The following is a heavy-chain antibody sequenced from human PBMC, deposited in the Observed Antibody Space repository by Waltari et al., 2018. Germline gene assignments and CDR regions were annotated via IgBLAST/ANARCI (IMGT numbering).Heavy chain of an antibody. CDR3: ARLALYSTVTTDLGWYFDL. D-gene: IGHD4-17*01. J-gene: IGHJ2*01. CDR1: GGSISSYY. CDR2: IYYSGST. Sequence: QVQLQESGPGLVKPSETLSLTCTVSGGSISSYYWSWIRQPPGKGLEWIGYIYYSGSTNYNPSLKSRVTISVDTSKNQFSLKLSSVTAADTAVYYCARLALYSTVTTDLGWYFDLWGRGTLVTVSS. V-gene: IGHV4-59*08.